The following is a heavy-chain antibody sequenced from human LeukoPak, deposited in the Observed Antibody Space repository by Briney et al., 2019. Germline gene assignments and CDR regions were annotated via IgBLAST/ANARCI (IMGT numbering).Heavy chain of an antibody. CDR2: ISSSGSTI. V-gene: IGHV3-48*04. D-gene: IGHD3-22*01. J-gene: IGHJ4*02. Sequence: PGGTLRLSCAASGFTFSSHGMNWVRQAPGKGLEWVSYISSSGSTIYYADSVKGRFTISRDNAKNSLYLQMNSLRAEDTAVYYCAGLPAYYYDTSGFYFDYWGQGTLVTVSS. CDR3: AGLPAYYYDTSGFYFDY. CDR1: GFTFSSHG.